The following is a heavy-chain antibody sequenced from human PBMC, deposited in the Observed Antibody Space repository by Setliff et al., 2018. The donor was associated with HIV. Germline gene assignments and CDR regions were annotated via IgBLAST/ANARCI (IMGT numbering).Heavy chain of an antibody. Sequence: ASVKVSCKASGYIFTSYYVHWVRQAPGQGLEWMGIINPSGAITSYAQKFQGRVTMTRDMSTSTVYLELRSLRSDDTAVYYCARHSDILTGHFDYWGQGTLVTVSS. CDR2: INPSGAIT. J-gene: IGHJ4*02. V-gene: IGHV1-46*01. CDR1: GYIFTSYY. CDR3: ARHSDILTGHFDY. D-gene: IGHD3-9*01.